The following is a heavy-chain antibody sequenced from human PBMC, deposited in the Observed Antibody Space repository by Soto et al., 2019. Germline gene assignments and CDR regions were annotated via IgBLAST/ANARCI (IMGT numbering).Heavy chain of an antibody. CDR3: ARCGQWLVPENYYFDY. J-gene: IGHJ4*02. Sequence: QVQLVQSGAEVKKPGSSVKVSCKASGGTFSSYAISWVRQAPGQGLEWMGGIIPIFGTANYAQKIQGRVTITADESTSTADMELSSLRSEDTAVYYCARCGQWLVPENYYFDYWGQGTLVTVSS. CDR2: IIPIFGTA. CDR1: GGTFSSYA. V-gene: IGHV1-69*01. D-gene: IGHD6-19*01.